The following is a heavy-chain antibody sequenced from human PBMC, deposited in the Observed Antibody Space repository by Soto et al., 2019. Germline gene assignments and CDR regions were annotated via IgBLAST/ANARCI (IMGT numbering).Heavy chain of an antibody. CDR2: VYHSGRS. CDR1: GYSISSGYY. V-gene: IGHV4-38-2*01. Sequence: SETLSLTCDVSGYSISSGYYWGWIRQPPGKGLEWIGGVYHSGRSQYEPSLKTRVTISVDASEKQFSLKMTSVTAADTAVYYCPRISTHRYDNSGYYSRTYYFESWSQGSLVNVSS. J-gene: IGHJ4*02. D-gene: IGHD3-3*01. CDR3: PRISTHRYDNSGYYSRTYYFES.